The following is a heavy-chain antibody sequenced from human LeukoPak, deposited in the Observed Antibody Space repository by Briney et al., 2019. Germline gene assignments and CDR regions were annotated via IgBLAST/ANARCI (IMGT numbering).Heavy chain of an antibody. CDR3: ATIMVRGVISKSVAFDI. CDR1: GYTFTSYY. D-gene: IGHD3-10*01. J-gene: IGHJ3*02. V-gene: IGHV1-46*01. CDR2: INPSGGST. Sequence: GASVKVSCKASGYTFTSYYMHWVRQAPGQGLEWMGIINPSGGSTSYAQKFQGRVTMTRDTSTSTVYMELSSLRSEDTAVYYCATIMVRGVISKSVAFDIWGQGTMVTVSS.